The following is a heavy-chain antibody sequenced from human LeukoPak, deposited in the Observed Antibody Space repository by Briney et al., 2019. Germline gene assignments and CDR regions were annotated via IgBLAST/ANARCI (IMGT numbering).Heavy chain of an antibody. D-gene: IGHD6-19*01. CDR2: ISDSGGHT. J-gene: IGHJ5*02. CDR3: AKFERTVAGPYNWFDP. CDR1: GFTFSSYA. Sequence: GGSLRLSCAASGFTFSSYAMSWVRQAPGKGLEWVSGISDSGGHTYYADSVKGRFTISRDNSKNTLYLQMNSLRAEDTALYYCAKFERTVAGPYNWFDPWGQGTLVTVSS. V-gene: IGHV3-23*01.